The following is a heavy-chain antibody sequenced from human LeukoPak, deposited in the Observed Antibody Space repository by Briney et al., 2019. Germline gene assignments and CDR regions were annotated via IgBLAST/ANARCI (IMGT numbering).Heavy chain of an antibody. CDR1: GFTFSGHS. Sequence: GGSLRLSCAASGFTFSGHSMNWVRQAPGKGLEWVSSITSSGNYIYYADSVKGRFTISRDSSKNTLFLQMNDLTVEDTARYYCARRPGNWGQGILVTVSS. CDR3: ARRPGN. D-gene: IGHD1-14*01. V-gene: IGHV3-21*04. CDR2: ITSSGNYI. J-gene: IGHJ4*02.